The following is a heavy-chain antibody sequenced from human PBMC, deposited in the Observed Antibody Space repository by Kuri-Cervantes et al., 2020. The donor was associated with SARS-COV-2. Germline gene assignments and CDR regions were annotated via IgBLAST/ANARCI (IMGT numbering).Heavy chain of an antibody. D-gene: IGHD1-26*01. J-gene: IGHJ5*02. CDR2: IYYSGST. CDR1: GGSISSYY. Sequence: SETLSLTCTVSGGSISSYYWSWIRQPTGKGLEWIGYIYYSGSTNYDPSLKFRVTIPVDTSKNQFSPKLSSVTAADTAVYYCAREHIVGVSGSWFDPWGQGTLVTVSS. V-gene: IGHV4-59*01. CDR3: AREHIVGVSGSWFDP.